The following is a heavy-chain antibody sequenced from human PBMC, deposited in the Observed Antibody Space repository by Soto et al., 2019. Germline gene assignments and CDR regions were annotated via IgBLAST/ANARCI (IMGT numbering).Heavy chain of an antibody. Sequence: PGGSLRLSCAASGFTFDDYGMSWVRQAPGKGLEWVPSISSSSSYIYYADSVKGRFTISRDNAKNSLYLQMNSLRAEDTAVYYCAREMRDYYGSGSYYRSYYYYGMDVWGQGTTVTVSS. CDR1: GFTFDDYG. J-gene: IGHJ6*02. CDR2: ISSSSSYI. V-gene: IGHV3-21*01. D-gene: IGHD3-10*01. CDR3: AREMRDYYGSGSYYRSYYYYGMDV.